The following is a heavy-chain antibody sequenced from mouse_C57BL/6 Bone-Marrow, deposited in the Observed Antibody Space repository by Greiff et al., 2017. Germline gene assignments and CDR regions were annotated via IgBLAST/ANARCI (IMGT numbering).Heavy chain of an antibody. Sequence: VQLQQPGAELVKPGASVKMSCKASGYTFTSYWITWVKQRPGQGLEWIGEIYPGSGSTNYNEKFKSKATLTVDTSSSTAYRQLSSLTSEVSAVYYCASRYYGSSHYFDYWGQGTTLTVSS. J-gene: IGHJ2*01. V-gene: IGHV1-55*01. CDR1: GYTFTSYW. CDR3: ASRYYGSSHYFDY. CDR2: IYPGSGST. D-gene: IGHD1-1*01.